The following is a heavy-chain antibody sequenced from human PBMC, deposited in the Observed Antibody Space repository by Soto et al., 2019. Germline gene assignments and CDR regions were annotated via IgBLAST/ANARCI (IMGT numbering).Heavy chain of an antibody. D-gene: IGHD3-3*01. CDR1: GYSFTSYG. Sequence: ASVKVSCKDSGYSFTSYGINWVRQAPGQGLEWMGWITVYNGQTKYAQNFQGRATMTTESPTSTAYLELTSLGSDDTAVYYCARAEVEPRFYGMDVWGQGTTVTVS. V-gene: IGHV1-18*04. CDR2: ITVYNGQT. J-gene: IGHJ6*02. CDR3: ARAEVEPRFYGMDV.